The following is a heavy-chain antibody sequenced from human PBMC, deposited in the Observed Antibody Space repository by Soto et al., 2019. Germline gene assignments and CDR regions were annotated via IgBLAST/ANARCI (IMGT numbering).Heavy chain of an antibody. CDR2: IKSKTDGGTT. V-gene: IGHV3-15*01. D-gene: IGHD3-22*01. J-gene: IGHJ4*02. CDR1: GFTFSNAW. Sequence: GGSLRLSCAASGFTFSNAWMSWVRQAPGKGLEWVGRIKSKTDGGTTDYAAPVKGRFTISRDDSKNTLYLQMNSLKTEDTAVYYCTTADDGYYYDSSGYPSYYFDYWGQGTLVTVSS. CDR3: TTADDGYYYDSSGYPSYYFDY.